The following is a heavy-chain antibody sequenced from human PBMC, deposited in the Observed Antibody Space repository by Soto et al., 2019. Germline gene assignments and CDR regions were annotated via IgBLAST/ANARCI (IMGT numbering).Heavy chain of an antibody. CDR1: GGSISSGGYY. J-gene: IGHJ4*02. V-gene: IGHV4-31*03. CDR3: ARRWGYSFDY. Sequence: SETLSLTCTVSGGSISSGGYYWSWIRQHPGKGLEWIGYIYYSGSTYYNPSLKSRVTISVDTSKDQFSLKLSSVTAADTAAYYCARRWGYSFDYWGQGTLVTVSS. CDR2: IYYSGST. D-gene: IGHD3-22*01.